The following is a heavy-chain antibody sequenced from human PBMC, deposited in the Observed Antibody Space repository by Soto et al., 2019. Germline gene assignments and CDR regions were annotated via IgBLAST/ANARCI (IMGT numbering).Heavy chain of an antibody. CDR1: GGTFSSYA. Sequence: ASVKVSCKASGGTFSSYAISWVRQAPGQGLEWMGGTIPIFGTANYAQKFQGRVTITADESTSTAYMELSSLRSEDTAVYYCARVPDTAIRGGYYYGMDVWGQGTTVTVSS. V-gene: IGHV1-69*13. CDR3: ARVPDTAIRGGYYYGMDV. D-gene: IGHD5-18*01. J-gene: IGHJ6*02. CDR2: TIPIFGTA.